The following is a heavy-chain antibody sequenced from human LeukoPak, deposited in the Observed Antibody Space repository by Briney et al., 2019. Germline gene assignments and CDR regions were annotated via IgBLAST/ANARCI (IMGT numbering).Heavy chain of an antibody. J-gene: IGHJ4*02. CDR2: IRYAGSNK. Sequence: GGSLRLSCAASGFTLSSYGMHWVRQAPGKGLEWVAFIRYAGSNKYYADSVKGRFTISRDNSKNTLDLQMNSLRAEDTAVYYCAKDYCSGGSCYPPYYFDYWGQGTLVTVSS. CDR3: AKDYCSGGSCYPPYYFDY. D-gene: IGHD2-15*01. CDR1: GFTLSSYG. V-gene: IGHV3-30*02.